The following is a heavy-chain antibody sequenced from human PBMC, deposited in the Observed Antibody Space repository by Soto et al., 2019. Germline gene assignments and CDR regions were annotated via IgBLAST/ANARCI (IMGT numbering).Heavy chain of an antibody. CDR1: GFIFSGSA. V-gene: IGHV3-73*02. CDR2: TRSKANSYAT. CDR3: TSALYSGYDSIGYYNYAMDV. Sequence: EVQLVESGGGLVQPGGSLKLSCEVSGFIFSGSAMHWVRQASGKGLEWVGRTRSKANSYATAYGASVKGRFTISRDDSKNTAYLQMSSLKTEDTAVYYCTSALYSGYDSIGYYNYAMDVWGQGTTVTVSS. J-gene: IGHJ6*02. D-gene: IGHD5-12*01.